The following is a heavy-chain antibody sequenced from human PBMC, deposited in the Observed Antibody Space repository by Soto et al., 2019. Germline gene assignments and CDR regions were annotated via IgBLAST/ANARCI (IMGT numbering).Heavy chain of an antibody. CDR3: ARVLFADFWSGYYANWFDP. Sequence: PSETLSLTCTVSGGSISSYYWSWIRQPPGKGLEWIGYIYYSGSTNYNPSLKSRVTISVDTSKNQFSLKLSSVTAADTAVYYCARVLFADFWSGYYANWFDPWGQGTLVTVSS. V-gene: IGHV4-59*01. CDR2: IYYSGST. D-gene: IGHD3-3*01. J-gene: IGHJ5*02. CDR1: GGSISSYY.